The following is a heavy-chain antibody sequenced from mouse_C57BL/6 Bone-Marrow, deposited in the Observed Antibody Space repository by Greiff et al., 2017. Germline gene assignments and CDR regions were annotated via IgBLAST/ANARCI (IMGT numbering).Heavy chain of an antibody. V-gene: IGHV1-63*01. D-gene: IGHD1-1*01. CDR2: IYPGGGYT. Sequence: QVQLQQSGAELVRPGTSVKMSCKASGYTFTNYWIGWAKQRPGHGLEWIGDIYPGGGYTNYNEKFKGKATLTADKSSSTAYMQFSSLTSEDSAIYYCARGPITTVYYFDYWGQGTTLTVSS. J-gene: IGHJ2*01. CDR1: GYTFTNYW. CDR3: ARGPITTVYYFDY.